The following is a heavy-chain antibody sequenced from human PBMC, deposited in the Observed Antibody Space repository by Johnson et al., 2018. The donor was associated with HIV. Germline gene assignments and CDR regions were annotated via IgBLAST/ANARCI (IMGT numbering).Heavy chain of an antibody. CDR1: GFPFDDYG. V-gene: IGHV3-20*04. CDR3: ARDRIPYNWNYEGDSFDI. CDR2: IDWNGGST. D-gene: IGHD1-7*01. Sequence: VQLVESGGGVVRPGGSLRISCAASGFPFDDYGMTLVRQAPGERLELVSGIDWNGGSTGAADYVKGRFTFSRDNAKNSLYLQMNSLRAEDTAVYYCARDRIPYNWNYEGDSFDIWGQGTMVTVSS. J-gene: IGHJ3*02.